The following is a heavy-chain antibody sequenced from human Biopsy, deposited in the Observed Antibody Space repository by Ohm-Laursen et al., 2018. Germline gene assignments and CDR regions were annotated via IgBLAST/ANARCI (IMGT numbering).Heavy chain of an antibody. CDR1: GKTFSDYQ. Sequence: GTLSFTCAVFGKTFSDYQWSWIRQPPGKGLEWIGQINQSGTTNYNPSLKSRVSISADASKYEFSLRLTSVTAADTAVYFCGNEVHGRDYWGLGAQVTVSS. D-gene: IGHD2-15*01. V-gene: IGHV4-34*08. CDR2: INQSGTT. CDR3: GNEVHGRDY. J-gene: IGHJ4*02.